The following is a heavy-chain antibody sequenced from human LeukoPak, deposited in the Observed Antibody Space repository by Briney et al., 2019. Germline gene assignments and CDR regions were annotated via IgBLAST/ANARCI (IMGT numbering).Heavy chain of an antibody. CDR1: GFTFSSYG. Sequence: GGSLRLSCAASGFTFSSYGMRWVRQAPGKGLEWVAFISYDGSNKYYADSVKGRFTISRDNSKNTLYMQMNNLRADDTAVYYCAKARYDGEVMIAATDYWGQGTLVTVSS. V-gene: IGHV3-30*18. CDR2: ISYDGSNK. D-gene: IGHD2-15*01. J-gene: IGHJ4*02. CDR3: AKARYDGEVMIAATDY.